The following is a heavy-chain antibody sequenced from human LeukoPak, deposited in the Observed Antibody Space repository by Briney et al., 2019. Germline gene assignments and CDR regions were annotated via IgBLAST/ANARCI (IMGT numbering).Heavy chain of an antibody. D-gene: IGHD3-22*01. J-gene: IGHJ4*02. CDR2: ISGSGGST. CDR3: AKDGPFLFSGYYPDFDY. V-gene: IGHV3-23*01. CDR1: GFTFSSYA. Sequence: PGGSLRLSCAASGFTFSSYAMSWVRQAPGKGLERVSAISGSGGSTYYADSVKGRFTISRDNSKNTLYLQMNSLRAEDTAVYYCAKDGPFLFSGYYPDFDYWGQGTLVTVSS.